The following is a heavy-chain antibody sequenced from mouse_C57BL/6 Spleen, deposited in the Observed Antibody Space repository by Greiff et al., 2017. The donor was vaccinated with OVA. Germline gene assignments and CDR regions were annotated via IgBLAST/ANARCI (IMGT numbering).Heavy chain of an antibody. CDR2: INPGSGGT. Sequence: VQLVESGAELVRPGTSVKVSCKASGYAFTNYLIEWVKQRPGQGLEWIGVINPGSGGTNYNEKFKGKATLTADKSSSTAYMQLSSLTSEDSAVYFCARYYYGSSPDYWGQGTTLTVSS. D-gene: IGHD1-1*01. J-gene: IGHJ2*01. CDR1: GYAFTNYL. V-gene: IGHV1-54*01. CDR3: ARYYYGSSPDY.